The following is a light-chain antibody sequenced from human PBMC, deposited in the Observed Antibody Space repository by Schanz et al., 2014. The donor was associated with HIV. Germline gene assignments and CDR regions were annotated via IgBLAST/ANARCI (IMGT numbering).Light chain of an antibody. CDR3: QSCDISLSGVV. J-gene: IGLJ2*01. V-gene: IGLV2-14*01. CDR1: SSDVGGYDF. Sequence: QSALTQPASVSGSPGQSINISCTGTSSDVGGYDFVSWYQQHPGKAPKLMIFDVTDRPSGVSSRFSGSKSGNMASLTISGLQAEDEADYYCQSCDISLSGVVFGGGTKLTVL. CDR2: DVT.